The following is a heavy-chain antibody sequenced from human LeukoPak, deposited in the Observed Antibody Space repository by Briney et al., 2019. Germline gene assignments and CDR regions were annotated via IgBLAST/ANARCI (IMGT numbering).Heavy chain of an antibody. CDR1: GYTFIDYY. CDR3: TRGGDYEGPNYFDY. CDR2: INLNSGGT. D-gene: IGHD3-22*01. J-gene: IGHJ4*02. V-gene: IGHV1-2*02. Sequence: ASVKVSCKASGYTFIDYYMHRVRQAPGHGLEWLGWINLNSGGTHYVQKFQGRVTMTRDTSISTAYMELSSLRSDDTAVYYCTRGGDYEGPNYFDYWGQGTLVTVPS.